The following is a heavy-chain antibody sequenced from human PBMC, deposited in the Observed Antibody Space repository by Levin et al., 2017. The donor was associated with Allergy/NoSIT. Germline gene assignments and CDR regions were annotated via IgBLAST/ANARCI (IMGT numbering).Heavy chain of an antibody. CDR2: IKQDGSEK. V-gene: IGHV3-7*01. Sequence: GGSLRLSCTVSGFNFSSHWMSWVRQAPGKGLEWVANIKQDGSEKFFVDSVKGRFTISRDNAKHSLNLQMSSLRVEDTAVYYCARVVPNDANTWYGSRYYFDYWGQGTLVTVSS. D-gene: IGHD6-13*01. CDR1: GFNFSSHW. CDR3: ARVVPNDANTWYGSRYYFDY. J-gene: IGHJ4*02.